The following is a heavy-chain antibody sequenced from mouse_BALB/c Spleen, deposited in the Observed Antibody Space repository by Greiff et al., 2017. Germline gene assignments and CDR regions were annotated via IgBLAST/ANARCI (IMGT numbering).Heavy chain of an antibody. Sequence: DVKLQESGPGLVKPSQSLSLTCSVTGYSITSGYYWNWIRQFPGNKLEWMGYISYDGSNNYNPSLKNRISITRDTSKNQFFLKLNSVTTEDTATYYCALLGLETYWYFDVWGAGTTVTVSS. D-gene: IGHD4-1*01. J-gene: IGHJ1*01. CDR2: ISYDGSN. V-gene: IGHV3-6*02. CDR3: ALLGLETYWYFDV. CDR1: GYSITSGYY.